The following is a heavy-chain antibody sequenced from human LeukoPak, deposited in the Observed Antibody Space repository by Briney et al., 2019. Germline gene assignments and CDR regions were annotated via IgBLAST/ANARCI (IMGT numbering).Heavy chain of an antibody. CDR1: GFXFSNYD. CDR2: ISYDGSNK. Sequence: GRSLRLSCAASGFXFSNYDMHWVRQAPGKGLEWVAAISYDGSNKYYADSVKGRFTISRDNSKNTLYLQMNSLRAEDTAVYYCARDFTVRGVINSLPDYWGQGTLVTVSS. D-gene: IGHD3-10*01. V-gene: IGHV3-30*14. CDR3: ARDFTVRGVINSLPDY. J-gene: IGHJ4*02.